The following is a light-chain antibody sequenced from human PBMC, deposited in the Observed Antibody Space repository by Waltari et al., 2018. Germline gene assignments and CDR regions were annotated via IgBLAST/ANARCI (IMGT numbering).Light chain of an antibody. V-gene: IGLV2-23*02. J-gene: IGLJ1*01. CDR1: SSDVGSYNL. CDR3: CSYAGSSTSV. Sequence: QSALTQPASVSGSPGQSITISCTGTSSDVGSYNLVPWYQQHPGKATKLMIYEVSKRPSGVSNRFSGSKSGNTASLTISGLQAEDEADYYCCSYAGSSTSVFGTGTKVTVL. CDR2: EVS.